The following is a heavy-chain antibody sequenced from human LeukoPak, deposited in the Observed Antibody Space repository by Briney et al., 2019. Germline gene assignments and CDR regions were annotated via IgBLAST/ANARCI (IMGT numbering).Heavy chain of an antibody. V-gene: IGHV3-13*01. CDR1: GFSFSKND. D-gene: IGHD1-1*01. Sequence: GGSLRLSCAASGFSFSKNDMHWVRQRTGKGLEWVSGIGSTGDTNYLGSVKGRFTISRETAKNSLYLQMNSLRAEDTAVYYCASRTSWYYGLDAWGQGTTVTVSS. CDR2: IGSTGDT. CDR3: ASRTSWYYGLDA. J-gene: IGHJ6*02.